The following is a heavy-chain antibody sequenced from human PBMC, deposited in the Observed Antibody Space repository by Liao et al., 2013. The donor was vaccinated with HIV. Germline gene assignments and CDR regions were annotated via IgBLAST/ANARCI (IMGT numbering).Heavy chain of an antibody. CDR3: ARLPRGWFGESAFDI. V-gene: IGHV4-39*07. CDR2: IHYSGSTST. J-gene: IGHJ3*02. CDR1: GGSISSSIYY. Sequence: QLQLQESGPGLVKPSETLSLTCSVSGGSISSSIYYWDWIRQPPGKGLEWIGSIHYSGSTSTYYNPSLKSRITISEDTSKNQFSLKLTSVTAADTAVYYCARLPRGWFGESAFDIWGQGTMVIVSS. D-gene: IGHD3-10*01.